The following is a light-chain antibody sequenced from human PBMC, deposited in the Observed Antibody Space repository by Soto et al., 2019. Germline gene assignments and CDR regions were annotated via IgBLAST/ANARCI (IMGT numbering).Light chain of an antibody. CDR1: QSISVY. Sequence: EIVLTQSPATLSLSPGERASLSCRASQSISVYLAWYQQKPGQAPRLLIYDASNRATGIPARFSGSGSGTDFTLTISSLEPEVSAVYYCYKRTTSPHTFGGGTKVDI. J-gene: IGKJ4*01. CDR3: YKRTTSPHT. CDR2: DAS. V-gene: IGKV3-11*01.